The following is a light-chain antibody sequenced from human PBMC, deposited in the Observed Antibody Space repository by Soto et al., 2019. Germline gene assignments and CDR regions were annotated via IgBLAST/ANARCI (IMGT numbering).Light chain of an antibody. Sequence: EFVLTQSPATLSLSPGDRATLSCRASQSVRYNYLAWYQQKPGQAPRLLIYGASSRATGIPDRFSGSESGTDFTLTISRLEPEDFAVYYCHQYGRSPWTFGQGTKVEIK. J-gene: IGKJ1*01. CDR3: HQYGRSPWT. CDR1: QSVRYNY. V-gene: IGKV3-20*01. CDR2: GAS.